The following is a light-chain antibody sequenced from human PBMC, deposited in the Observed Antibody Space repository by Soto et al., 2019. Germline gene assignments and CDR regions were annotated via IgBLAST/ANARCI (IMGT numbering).Light chain of an antibody. CDR1: QSVSGD. J-gene: IGKJ5*01. Sequence: EIVLTQSPATLSVSPGERATLSCRASQSVSGDLAWYHHKPGQAPRLLIYDASTRALDTPARFAGSGAGTEFTLTISSLQPEDFATYYCQHLDSYHTFGQGTRLEI. V-gene: IGKV3-15*01. CDR3: QHLDSYHT. CDR2: DAS.